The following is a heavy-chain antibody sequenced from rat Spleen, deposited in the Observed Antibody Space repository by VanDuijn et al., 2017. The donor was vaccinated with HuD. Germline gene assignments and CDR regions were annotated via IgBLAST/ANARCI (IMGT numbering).Heavy chain of an antibody. CDR1: GFSLTSYH. J-gene: IGHJ2*01. CDR3: TALQSDFDN. D-gene: IGHD1-1*01. Sequence: QVQLKESGPGLVQPSQTLSLTCTVSGFSLTSYHVSWVRQPPGKGLEWMGRMKYDGDTYYNSGLKSRLSITRDTSKSQVFLQMNSLQTEDTAMYYCTALQSDFDNWGQGVMVTVSS. CDR2: MKYDGDT. V-gene: IGHV2S1*01.